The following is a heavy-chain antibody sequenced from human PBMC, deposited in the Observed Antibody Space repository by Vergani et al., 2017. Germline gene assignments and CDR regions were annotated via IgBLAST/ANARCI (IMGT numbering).Heavy chain of an antibody. CDR1: GFTFSDFW. CDR3: AKSGFVGAFDI. D-gene: IGHD6-6*01. J-gene: IGHJ3*02. CDR2: IMPDGSAT. V-gene: IGHV3-7*01. Sequence: EVLLVESGGGLVQPGGSLRLSCTASGFTFSDFWMTWVRQVPGKGLEWVANIMPDGSATMYADSLRGRFSISRDNAKNSLHLHMSSLRVEDTAVYFCAKSGFVGAFDIWGQGTMVTVSS.